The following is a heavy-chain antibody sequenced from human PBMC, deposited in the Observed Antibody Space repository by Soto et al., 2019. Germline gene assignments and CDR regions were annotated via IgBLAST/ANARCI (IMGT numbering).Heavy chain of an antibody. CDR1: GGSISSSSYY. CDR2: IYYSGST. V-gene: IGHV4-39*01. Sequence: SETLSLTCTVSGGSISSSSYYWGWIRQPPGKGLEWIGSIYYSGSTYYNPSLKSRVTISVDTSKNQFSLKLSSVTAADTAVYYCARQSLEQLVYPRHWFDPWGQGTLVTVSS. J-gene: IGHJ5*02. D-gene: IGHD6-6*01. CDR3: ARQSLEQLVYPRHWFDP.